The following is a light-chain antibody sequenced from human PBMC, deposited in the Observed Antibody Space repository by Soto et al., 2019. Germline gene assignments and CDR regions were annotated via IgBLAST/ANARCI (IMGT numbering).Light chain of an antibody. CDR2: AAS. CDR1: QTVNTF. Sequence: DIQMTQSPSSLSASIGDRVTITCRASQTVNTFLHWYQQKPGKAPKLLIYAASNLQSGVPSRFSGSGSGTNFTLSLNSLQPEDFATYYCQQGYSNPSTFGKGTKVEIK. V-gene: IGKV1-39*01. J-gene: IGKJ1*01. CDR3: QQGYSNPST.